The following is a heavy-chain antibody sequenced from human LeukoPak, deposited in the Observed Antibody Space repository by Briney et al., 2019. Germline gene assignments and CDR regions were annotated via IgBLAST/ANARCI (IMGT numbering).Heavy chain of an antibody. CDR3: ARRDRYYYDSSGYARGGFDI. J-gene: IGHJ3*02. D-gene: IGHD3-22*01. CDR1: GGSISSGGYY. Sequence: SRTLSLTCTVSGGSISSGGYYWSWIRQHPGKGLEWIGYIYYSGSTYYNPSLKSRVTISVDTSKNQFSLKLSSVTAADTAVYYCARRDRYYYDSSGYARGGFDIWGQGTMVTVSS. CDR2: IYYSGST. V-gene: IGHV4-31*03.